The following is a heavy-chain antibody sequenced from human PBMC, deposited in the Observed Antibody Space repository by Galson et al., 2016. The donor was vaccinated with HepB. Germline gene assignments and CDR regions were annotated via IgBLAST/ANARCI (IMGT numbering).Heavy chain of an antibody. J-gene: IGHJ4*02. CDR3: ARGHRYYYDIGYFDY. V-gene: IGHV4-59*01. D-gene: IGHD3-22*01. CDR1: GGSLRSYY. Sequence: SETLSLTCNVSGGSLRSYYWNWIRQPPGKGMAWIGYVYFTGTTNYTPSLKTRVTISADTSKNQFSLKVDSLTAADTAVYSCARGHRYYYDIGYFDYWGQGILVTV. CDR2: VYFTGTT.